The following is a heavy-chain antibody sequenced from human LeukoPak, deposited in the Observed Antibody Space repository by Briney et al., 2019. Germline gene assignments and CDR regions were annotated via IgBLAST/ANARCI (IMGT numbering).Heavy chain of an antibody. D-gene: IGHD6-6*01. V-gene: IGHV3-49*03. CDR3: TRDPEEKQLVPFLRDWFDP. CDR1: GFTFGDYA. Sequence: GGSLRLSCTASGFTFGDYAMSWFRQAPGKGLEWVGFIRSKAYGGTTEYAASVKGRFSISRDDSKSIAYLQMNSLKTEDTAVYYCTRDPEEKQLVPFLRDWFDPWGQGTLVTVSS. CDR2: IRSKAYGGTT. J-gene: IGHJ5*02.